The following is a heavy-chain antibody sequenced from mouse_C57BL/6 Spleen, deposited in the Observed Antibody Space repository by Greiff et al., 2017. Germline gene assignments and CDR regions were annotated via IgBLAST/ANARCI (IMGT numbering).Heavy chain of an antibody. J-gene: IGHJ4*01. CDR1: GYTFTSYW. CDR3: ERGGVRGSYAMDY. V-gene: IGHV1-64*01. D-gene: IGHD2-14*01. Sequence: QVQLQQPGAELVTPGASVKLSCKASGYTFTSYWMHWVKQRPGQGLEWIGMIHPNSGSTNYNEKFKSKDTLTVDKSATTAYMQLSSLTSEDYAVDDCERGGVRGSYAMDYWGQGTAVTVSS. CDR2: IHPNSGST.